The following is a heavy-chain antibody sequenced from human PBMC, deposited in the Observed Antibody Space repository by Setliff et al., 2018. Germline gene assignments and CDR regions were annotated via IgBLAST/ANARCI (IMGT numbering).Heavy chain of an antibody. V-gene: IGHV3-30*03. CDR2: ISYDARKK. Sequence: GGSLRLSCTASGFTFRSYHMSWVRQAPGKGLEWVALISYDARKKYYADTLEGRFTISRDNAKTSLYLLMNSLRADDTAVYFCASATGYWGQGILVTVSS. CDR1: GFTFRSYH. CDR3: ASATGY. J-gene: IGHJ4*02.